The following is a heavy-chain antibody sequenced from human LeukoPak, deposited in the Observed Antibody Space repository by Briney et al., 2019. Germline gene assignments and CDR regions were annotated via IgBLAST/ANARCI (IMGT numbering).Heavy chain of an antibody. CDR1: GGSISSGGYY. Sequence: PPQTLSLTCTVSGGSISSGGYYWSWIRQHPGKGLEWIGYIYYSGSTYYNPSLKSRVTISVDTSKNQFSLKLSSVTAADTAVYYCARGAPYYYDSSGYPYNWFDPWGQGTLVTVSS. D-gene: IGHD3-22*01. V-gene: IGHV4-31*03. J-gene: IGHJ5*02. CDR3: ARGAPYYYDSSGYPYNWFDP. CDR2: IYYSGST.